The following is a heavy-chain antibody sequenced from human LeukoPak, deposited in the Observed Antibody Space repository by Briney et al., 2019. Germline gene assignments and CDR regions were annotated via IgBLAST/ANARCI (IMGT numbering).Heavy chain of an antibody. D-gene: IGHD3-10*01. CDR2: MNPNSGNT. CDR3: ARGPSLVRGVIMPGSVGGMDV. Sequence: ASVKVSCKASGFTFTSYDIDWVRQAPGQGLEWMGWMNPNSGNTRYAQKVQGRITMTGDTSISTAYMELSSLRSEDTAVYYCARGPSLVRGVIMPGSVGGMDVWGQGTTVTVSS. J-gene: IGHJ6*02. CDR1: GFTFTSYD. V-gene: IGHV1-8*01.